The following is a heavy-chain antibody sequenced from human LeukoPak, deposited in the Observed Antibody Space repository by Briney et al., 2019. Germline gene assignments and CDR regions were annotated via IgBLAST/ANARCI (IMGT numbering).Heavy chain of an antibody. Sequence: ASVKVSCKASGYTFTSYYMHWVRQAPGQGLEWMGIINPSGGSTSYAQKFQGRVTMTRDTSTSTVYMELSSLRSEDTAVYYCAREPPTLYSSSWYYFDYWGQGTLVTFSS. CDR3: AREPPTLYSSSWYYFDY. J-gene: IGHJ4*02. D-gene: IGHD6-13*01. CDR2: INPSGGST. CDR1: GYTFTSYY. V-gene: IGHV1-46*01.